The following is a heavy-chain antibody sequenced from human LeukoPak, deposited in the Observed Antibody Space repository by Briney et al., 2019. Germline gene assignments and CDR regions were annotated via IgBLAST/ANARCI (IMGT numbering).Heavy chain of an antibody. D-gene: IGHD1-26*01. Sequence: SETLSLTCTVSGGSISSYYWSWIRQPPGKGLEWIGYIYYSGSTNYNPSLKSRVTISVDTSKNQFSLKLTSVTAADTAVYYCARRGANSGSYSHFDLWGRGTLVTVSS. CDR2: IYYSGST. V-gene: IGHV4-59*01. J-gene: IGHJ2*01. CDR3: ARRGANSGSYSHFDL. CDR1: GGSISSYY.